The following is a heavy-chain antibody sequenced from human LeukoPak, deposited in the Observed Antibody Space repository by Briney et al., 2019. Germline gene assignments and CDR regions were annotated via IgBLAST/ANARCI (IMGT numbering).Heavy chain of an antibody. Sequence: GGSLRLPCAASGFSFSSYDMYWVRQAPGKGLEWVAFIRYDGNNKYYADSVKGRFTISRDNSESTLYLQLNSLRAEDTAVYYCTTITVASHFDYWGPGTLVTVSS. CDR2: IRYDGNNK. J-gene: IGHJ4*02. CDR3: TTITVASHFDY. D-gene: IGHD6-19*01. V-gene: IGHV3-30*02. CDR1: GFSFSSYD.